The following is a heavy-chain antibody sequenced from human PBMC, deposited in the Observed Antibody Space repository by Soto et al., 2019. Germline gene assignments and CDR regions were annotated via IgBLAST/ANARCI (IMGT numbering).Heavy chain of an antibody. J-gene: IGHJ3*02. CDR1: GGSISSYY. D-gene: IGHD3-22*01. CDR2: IYYSGST. Sequence: LPETLSLTCTVSGGSISSYYWSWIRQPPGKGLEWIGYIYYSGSTNYNPSLKSRVTISVDTSKNQFSLKLSSVTAADTAVYYCARESSADAFDIWGQGTMVTVSS. V-gene: IGHV4-59*01. CDR3: ARESSADAFDI.